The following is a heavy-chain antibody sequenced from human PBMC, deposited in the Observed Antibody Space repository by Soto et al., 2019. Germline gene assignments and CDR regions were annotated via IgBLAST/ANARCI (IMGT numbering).Heavy chain of an antibody. CDR2: IYYSGST. CDR3: AREFRYLTGYYTGAFDI. CDR1: GGSISSYY. D-gene: IGHD3-9*01. V-gene: IGHV4-59*01. J-gene: IGHJ3*02. Sequence: PSETLSLTCTVSGGSISSYYWSWIRQPPGKGLEWIGYIYYSGSTNYNPSLKSRVTISVDTSKNQFSLKLSSVTAADTAVYYCAREFRYLTGYYTGAFDIWGQGTMVTVSS.